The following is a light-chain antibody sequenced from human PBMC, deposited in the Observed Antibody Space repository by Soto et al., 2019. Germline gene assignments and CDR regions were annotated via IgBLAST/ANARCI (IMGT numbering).Light chain of an antibody. J-gene: IGKJ5*01. CDR2: DVS. CDR3: QQYNNWPFS. Sequence: IVMTQSPATLSVSPWDRATLSCRAGQGVTTNFAWYQQKSGQSPRLLIYDVSIRAAGVPARFSGTGSETDFTLTISGLQSEDSAVYFCQQYNNWPFSFGQGTRLEIK. CDR1: QGVTTN. V-gene: IGKV3-15*01.